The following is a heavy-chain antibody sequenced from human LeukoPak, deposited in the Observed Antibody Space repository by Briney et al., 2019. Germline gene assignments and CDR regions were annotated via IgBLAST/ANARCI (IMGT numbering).Heavy chain of an antibody. CDR2: IYTGGST. V-gene: IGHV3-53*04. Sequence: GGSLRLSCAVSGFIVSSHYMTWVRQAPGKGLQWVSVIYTGGSTYYADSVKGRFTISRQNSKSMLYLQMNSLRVEDTAVYYCARALTYYDVWSAYYFDSWGQGTLVTVSS. J-gene: IGHJ4*02. CDR3: ARALTYYDVWSAYYFDS. CDR1: GFIVSSHY. D-gene: IGHD3-3*01.